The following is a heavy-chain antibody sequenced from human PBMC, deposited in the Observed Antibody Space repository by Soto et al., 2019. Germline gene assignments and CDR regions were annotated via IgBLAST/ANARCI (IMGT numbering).Heavy chain of an antibody. Sequence: ASVKVSCKASGYTFTSYGISWVRQAPGQGLEWMGWIIAYNGNTNYAQKLQGRVTLTTDTSTSTAYTELRSLRFNDMAVYFCASERHLRYFEWFVYYFDYWYPGALVTVSS. V-gene: IGHV1-18*03. CDR1: GYTFTSYG. CDR2: IIAYNGNT. D-gene: IGHD3-9*01. J-gene: IGHJ4*02. CDR3: ASERHLRYFEWFVYYFDY.